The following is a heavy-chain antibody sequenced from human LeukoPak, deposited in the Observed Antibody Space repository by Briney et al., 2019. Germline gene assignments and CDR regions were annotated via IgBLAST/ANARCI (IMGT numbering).Heavy chain of an antibody. D-gene: IGHD6-6*01. CDR2: IYYSGST. CDR1: GGSISSSSYY. J-gene: IGHJ4*02. V-gene: IGHV4-39*07. Sequence: SETLSLTCTVSGGSISSSSYYWGWIRQPPGKGLEWIGSIYYSGSTYYNPSLKSRVTISVDTSKNQFSLKLSSVTAADTAVYYCARLGIAAPYYFDCWGQGTLVTVSS. CDR3: ARLGIAAPYYFDC.